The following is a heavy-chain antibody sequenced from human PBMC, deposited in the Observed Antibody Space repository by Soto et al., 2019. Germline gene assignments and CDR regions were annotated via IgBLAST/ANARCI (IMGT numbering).Heavy chain of an antibody. Sequence: EVQLVESGGGLVQPGGSLRLSCAASGFTFSSYSMNWVRQAPGKGLEWVSYISSSSSTIYYADSVKGRFTISRDNAKNSLYLQMNSLRAEDTAVYYCARDHCTIFGSCYFDYWGQGTLVTVSS. CDR2: ISSSSSTI. J-gene: IGHJ4*02. V-gene: IGHV3-48*01. D-gene: IGHD3-3*01. CDR3: ARDHCTIFGSCYFDY. CDR1: GFTFSSYS.